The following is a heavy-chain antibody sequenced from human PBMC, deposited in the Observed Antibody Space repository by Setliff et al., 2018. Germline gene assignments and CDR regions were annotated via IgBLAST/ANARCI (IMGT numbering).Heavy chain of an antibody. Sequence: VKVSCKASGYTFSSYAMNWVRQAPGQGLEWMGWISTNTGNPSYAQDFTGRLVFSLDTSVSTAYLQISSLKAEDSAVYYCARASRFGTTVWKGDYYMDVWGKGTTVTVSS. J-gene: IGHJ6*03. D-gene: IGHD4-4*01. CDR1: GYTFSSYA. V-gene: IGHV7-4-1*02. CDR3: ARASRFGTTVWKGDYYMDV. CDR2: ISTNTGNP.